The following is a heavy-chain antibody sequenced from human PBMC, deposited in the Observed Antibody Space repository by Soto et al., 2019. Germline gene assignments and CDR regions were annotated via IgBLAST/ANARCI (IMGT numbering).Heavy chain of an antibody. CDR3: ARDRGELPPPDY. D-gene: IGHD1-7*01. Sequence: QVQLVESGGGVVQPGRSLRLSCAASGFTFSSYAMHWVRQAPGKGLEWVAVISYDGSNKYYADSVKGRFTISRDNSKNTLYLQMNSLRAEDTAVYYCARDRGELPPPDYWGQGTLVTVSS. J-gene: IGHJ4*02. CDR1: GFTFSSYA. CDR2: ISYDGSNK. V-gene: IGHV3-30-3*01.